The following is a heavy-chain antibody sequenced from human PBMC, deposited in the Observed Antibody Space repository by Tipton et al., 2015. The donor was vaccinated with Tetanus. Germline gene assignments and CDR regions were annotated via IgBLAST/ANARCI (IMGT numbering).Heavy chain of an antibody. D-gene: IGHD2-8*01. CDR3: TKDVGIVLFDY. CDR1: RFTFSSYG. Sequence: QLVQSGGGVVQPGRSLRLSCAASRFTFSSYGMHWVRQAPGEGLEWVSTISGGGHNTHYADSVQGRFTISRDNSKNTMYLQMNSLRAEDTAVYYCTKDVGIVLFDYWGQGTLVTVSS. V-gene: IGHV3-23*04. CDR2: ISGGGHNT. J-gene: IGHJ4*02.